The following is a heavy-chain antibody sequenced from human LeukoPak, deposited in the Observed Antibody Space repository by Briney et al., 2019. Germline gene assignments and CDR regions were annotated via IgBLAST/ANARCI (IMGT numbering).Heavy chain of an antibody. J-gene: IGHJ6*02. CDR1: GFTFSSYD. D-gene: IGHD3-10*01. CDR2: IGTAGDT. CDR3: ARGGSGSYPLYYYYGMDV. V-gene: IGHV3-13*01. Sequence: GGSLRLSCAASGFTFSSYDMHWVRQATGKGLEWVSAIGTAGDTYYPGSAKGRFTISRENAKNSLYLQMNSLRAGDTAVYYCARGGSGSYPLYYYYGMDVWGQGTTVTVSS.